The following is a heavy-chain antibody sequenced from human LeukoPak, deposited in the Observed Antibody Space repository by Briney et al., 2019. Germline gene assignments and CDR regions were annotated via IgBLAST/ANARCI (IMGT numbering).Heavy chain of an antibody. CDR2: IYYSGST. V-gene: IGHV4-31*03. D-gene: IGHD3-22*01. J-gene: IGHJ3*02. CDR3: ARVPIDYYYDIPPHAFDI. Sequence: SQTLSLSCTVSGGSISSGGYYWSWIRQHPGKGLEWIGYIYYSGSTYYNPSLKSRVTISVDTSKNQFSLKLSSVTAADTAVYYCARVPIDYYYDIPPHAFDIWGQGTMVTVSS. CDR1: GGSISSGGYY.